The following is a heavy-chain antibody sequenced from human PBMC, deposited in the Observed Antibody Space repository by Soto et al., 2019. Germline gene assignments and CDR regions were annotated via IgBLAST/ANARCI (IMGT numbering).Heavy chain of an antibody. V-gene: IGHV1-69*13. D-gene: IGHD6-13*01. Sequence: SVKVSCKASGGTFSSYAISWVRQAPGQGLEWMGGIIPIFGTANYAQKFQGRVTITADESTSTAYMELSSLRSEDTAVYYCARDPPWGSVAGDAYYYYGMDVWG. J-gene: IGHJ6*02. CDR2: IIPIFGTA. CDR1: GGTFSSYA. CDR3: ARDPPWGSVAGDAYYYYGMDV.